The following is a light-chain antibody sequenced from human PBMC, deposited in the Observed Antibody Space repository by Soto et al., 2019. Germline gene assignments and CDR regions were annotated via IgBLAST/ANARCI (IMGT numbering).Light chain of an antibody. Sequence: QSVLTQPASVSGSPGQSITISCTGTXSDVGGSDYVSWYQQHPGKAPKLMIYEGSKRPSGVSNRFSGSKSGNTASLTISGLQAEDEADYYCSSFSTSSTLYVFGTGTKLTVL. V-gene: IGLV2-14*01. J-gene: IGLJ1*01. CDR1: XSDVGGSDY. CDR3: SSFSTSSTLYV. CDR2: EGS.